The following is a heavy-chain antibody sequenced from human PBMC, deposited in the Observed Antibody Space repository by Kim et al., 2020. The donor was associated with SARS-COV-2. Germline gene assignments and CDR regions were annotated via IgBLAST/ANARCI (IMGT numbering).Heavy chain of an antibody. D-gene: IGHD2-15*01. CDR1: GFTFSGSD. Sequence: GGSLRLSCAGFGFTFSGSDTHWVRQASGKGLEWVGRIRPKADSDATVYAASVKGRFTVSRDDSKNTAYLQMNNLKSEDTAVYYCFIGYCGGGGCLRDYWGQGTLVTVSS. CDR2: IRPKADSDAT. J-gene: IGHJ4*02. V-gene: IGHV3-73*01. CDR3: FIGYCGGGGCLRDY.